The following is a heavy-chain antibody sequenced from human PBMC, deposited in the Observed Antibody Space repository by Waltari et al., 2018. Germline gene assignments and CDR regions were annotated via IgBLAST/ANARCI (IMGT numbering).Heavy chain of an antibody. CDR3: ARAPAVPAAIPYYYYYGMDV. D-gene: IGHD2-2*02. Sequence: QVQLVQSGAEVKKPGSSVKVSCKASGGTFSSYAISWVRQAPGQGLEWMGGIIPIVGTANYAQKFQGRDTITADESTRTAYMELSSLRSEDTAVYYCARAPAVPAAIPYYYYYGMDVWGQGTTVTVSS. J-gene: IGHJ6*02. V-gene: IGHV1-69*01. CDR2: IIPIVGTA. CDR1: GGTFSSYA.